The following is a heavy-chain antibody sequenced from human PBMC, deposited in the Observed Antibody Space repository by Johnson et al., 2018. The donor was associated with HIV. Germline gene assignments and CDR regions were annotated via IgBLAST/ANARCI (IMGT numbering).Heavy chain of an antibody. Sequence: VQLVESGGGLVQPGGSLRLSCAASGFTVTTKYMSWVRQAPGKGLEWVSAISGSGGSTYYADSVKGRFTISRDNSKNTLYLQMNILRAEDTAVYYCARTRQGAFDIWGQGTMVTVSS. CDR3: ARTRQGAFDI. CDR2: SGSGGST. V-gene: IGHV3-66*02. CDR1: GFTVTTKY. J-gene: IGHJ3*02.